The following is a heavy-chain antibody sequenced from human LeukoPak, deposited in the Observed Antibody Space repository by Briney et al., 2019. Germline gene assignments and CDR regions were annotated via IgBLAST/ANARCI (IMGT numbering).Heavy chain of an antibody. CDR3: ARPVVTPGGAFDI. Sequence: PLETLSLTCAVYGGSFSGYYWSWIRQPPGKGLEWIGEINHSGSTNYNPSLKSRVTISVDTSKNQFSLKLSSVTAADTAVYYCARPVVTPGGAFDIWGQGTMVTVSS. J-gene: IGHJ3*02. CDR2: INHSGST. CDR1: GGSFSGYY. D-gene: IGHD3-22*01. V-gene: IGHV4-34*01.